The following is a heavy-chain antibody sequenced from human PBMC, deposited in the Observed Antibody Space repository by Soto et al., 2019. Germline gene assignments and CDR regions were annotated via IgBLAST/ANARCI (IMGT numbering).Heavy chain of an antibody. CDR2: VNPSGGHT. Sequence: QVQLMQSGAEVKKPGASVKVSCKASGDTFTDYYIHWVRQAPGQGLEWMGTVNPSGGHTTYAQHFLGRVTMTRDTSTSTRYMELTSLTSDYTAIYYCARGGHVVVVTAALDYWGQGTLVTVSS. CDR1: GDTFTDYY. D-gene: IGHD2-21*02. J-gene: IGHJ4*02. V-gene: IGHV1-46*01. CDR3: ARGGHVVVVTAALDY.